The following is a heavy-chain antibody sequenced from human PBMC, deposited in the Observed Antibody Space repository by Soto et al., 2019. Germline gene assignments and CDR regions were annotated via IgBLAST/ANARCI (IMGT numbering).Heavy chain of an antibody. CDR3: ARERPDGARLDP. CDR2: IYHSGST. Sequence: LSLTCAVSGGSISSGGYSWSWIRQPPGKGLEWIGYIYHSGSTYYNPSLKSRVTISVDTSKNQFSLKLSSVTAADTAVYYCARERPDGARLDPWGKGTLVTVSS. V-gene: IGHV4-30-2*05. CDR1: GGSISSGGYS. D-gene: IGHD6-6*01. J-gene: IGHJ5*02.